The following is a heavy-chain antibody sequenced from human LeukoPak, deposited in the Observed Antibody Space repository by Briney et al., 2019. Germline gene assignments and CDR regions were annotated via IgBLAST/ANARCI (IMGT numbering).Heavy chain of an antibody. D-gene: IGHD2-2*01. CDR3: ARVYCSSTSCRYDPFDY. Sequence: ASVKVSCKASGYTFTGYYMHWVRQAPGQGLEWMGWINPNSGGTNYAQKFQGRVTMTRDTSISTAYMELSRLRSDDTAVYYCARVYCSSTSCRYDPFDYWGQGTLVTVSS. CDR1: GYTFTGYY. CDR2: INPNSGGT. J-gene: IGHJ4*02. V-gene: IGHV1-2*02.